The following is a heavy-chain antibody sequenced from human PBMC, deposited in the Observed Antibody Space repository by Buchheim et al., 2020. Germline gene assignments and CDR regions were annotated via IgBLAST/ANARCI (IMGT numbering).Heavy chain of an antibody. D-gene: IGHD3-22*01. CDR2: INHSGST. Sequence: QVQLQQWGAGLLKPSETLSLTCAVYGGSFSGYYWSWIRQPPGKGLEWIGEINHSGSTNYNPSLKSRVPISVDTSKKQFSLKLSSVTAADTAVYYCARGGYYDSSGYYLDYYYYGMDVWGQGTT. CDR1: GGSFSGYY. CDR3: ARGGYYDSSGYYLDYYYYGMDV. V-gene: IGHV4-34*01. J-gene: IGHJ6*02.